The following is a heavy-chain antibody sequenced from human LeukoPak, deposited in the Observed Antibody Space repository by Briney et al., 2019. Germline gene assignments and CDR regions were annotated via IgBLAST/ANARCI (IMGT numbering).Heavy chain of an antibody. J-gene: IGHJ4*02. CDR2: IIPIFGTA. Sequence: SVKVSCKASGGTFSSYAISWVRQAPGQGLEWMGRIIPIFGTANYAQKFQGRVTITTDESTSTAYMELSSLRSEDTAVYYCARDLPPYYYGSGRCDYWGQGTLVTVSS. V-gene: IGHV1-69*05. D-gene: IGHD3-10*01. CDR1: GGTFSSYA. CDR3: ARDLPPYYYGSGRCDY.